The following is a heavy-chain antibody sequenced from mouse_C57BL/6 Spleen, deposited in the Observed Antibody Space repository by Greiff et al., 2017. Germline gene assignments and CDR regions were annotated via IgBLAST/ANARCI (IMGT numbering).Heavy chain of an antibody. Sequence: VKLQQPGAELVKPGASVKMSCKASGYTFTSYWITWVKQRPGQGLEWIGDIYPGSGSTNYNEKLKSKATLTVDTSYSTAYMQLSSLTSEDSAVYYGARGDYGSSYRFAYWGQGTLVTVSA. J-gene: IGHJ3*01. CDR1: GYTFTSYW. V-gene: IGHV1-55*01. CDR2: IYPGSGST. CDR3: ARGDYGSSYRFAY. D-gene: IGHD1-1*01.